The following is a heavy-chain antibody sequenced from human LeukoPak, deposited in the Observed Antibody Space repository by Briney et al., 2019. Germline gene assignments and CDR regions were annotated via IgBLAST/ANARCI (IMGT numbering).Heavy chain of an antibody. Sequence: PSETLSLTCAVYGGSFSGYYWSWIRQPPGKGLEWIGEINHSGSTNYNPSLKSRVTISVDTSKNQFSLKLSSVTAADTAVYYCARVPLDYYDSSGYFGAFDIWGQGTMVTVSS. CDR2: INHSGST. CDR3: ARVPLDYYDSSGYFGAFDI. V-gene: IGHV4-34*01. CDR1: GGSFSGYY. D-gene: IGHD3-22*01. J-gene: IGHJ3*02.